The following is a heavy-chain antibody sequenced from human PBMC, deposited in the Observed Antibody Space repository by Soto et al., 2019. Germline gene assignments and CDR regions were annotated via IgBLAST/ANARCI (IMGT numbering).Heavy chain of an antibody. CDR2: INHSGST. CDR1: GGSFSGYY. J-gene: IGHJ3*02. V-gene: IGHV4-34*01. Sequence: QVQLQQWGAGLLKPSETLSLTCAVYGGSFSGYYWSWIRQPPGKGLEWIGEINHSGSTNYNPSLKSRVTISVDTSKNQFSLKLSSVTAADTAVYYCARGVTVTTEGAFDIWGQGTMVTVSS. CDR3: ARGVTVTTEGAFDI. D-gene: IGHD4-17*01.